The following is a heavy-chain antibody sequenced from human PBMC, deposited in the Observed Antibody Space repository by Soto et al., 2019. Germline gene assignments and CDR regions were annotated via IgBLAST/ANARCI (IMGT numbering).Heavy chain of an antibody. V-gene: IGHV3-23*01. J-gene: IGHJ4*02. CDR3: AQERGWGVVSPSHDY. Sequence: EVQLLESGGGTVLPGGSLRVSCAASGFTCRNFVMSWVRQAPGKGLEWVSAIRATGGETFYADSVKGRFTISRDNSKNTLFLQMNSLRDEDTALYFCAQERGWGVVSPSHDYGGQGTLVTFSS. CDR2: IRATGGET. CDR1: GFTCRNFV. D-gene: IGHD2-21*01.